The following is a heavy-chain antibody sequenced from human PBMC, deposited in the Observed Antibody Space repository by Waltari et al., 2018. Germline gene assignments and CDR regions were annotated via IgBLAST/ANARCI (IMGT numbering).Heavy chain of an antibody. J-gene: IGHJ4*02. CDR3: GRSYDFWSGYPLDY. CDR2: IAYNGRT. D-gene: IGHD3-3*01. V-gene: IGHV4-59*13. Sequence: QVQLQESGPGLVKPSETLSLTCAVSGDSINHYYWNWIRQPPGKELEWIGYIAYNGRTNYNPSLKSRVTISVDTSKTQFSLKLTSVTAADTAVYYCGRSYDFWSGYPLDYWGPGSLVTVSS. CDR1: GDSINHYY.